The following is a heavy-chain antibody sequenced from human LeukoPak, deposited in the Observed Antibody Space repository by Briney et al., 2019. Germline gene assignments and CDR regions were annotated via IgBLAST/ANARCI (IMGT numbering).Heavy chain of an antibody. V-gene: IGHV4-30-2*01. J-gene: IGHJ4*02. CDR2: IYHSGST. CDR3: ARDQGITGTTNFDY. CDR1: GGSTSSGGYY. D-gene: IGHD1-7*01. Sequence: PSETLSLTCTVSGGSTSSGGYYWSWIRQPPGKGLEWIGYIYHSGSTYYNPSLKSRVTISVDRSKNQFSLKLSSVTAADTAVYYCARDQGITGTTNFDYWGQGTLVTVSS.